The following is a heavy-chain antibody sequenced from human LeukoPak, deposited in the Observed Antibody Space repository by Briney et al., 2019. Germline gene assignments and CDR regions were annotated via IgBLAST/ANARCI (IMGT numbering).Heavy chain of an antibody. D-gene: IGHD4-23*01. CDR3: ATEGDYGGNYLDY. Sequence: ASVKVSCKASGYTFTRYDINWVRQATGQGLEWMGWMNPNSGNTGYAQKFQDRVTITRDTSMSTAYMELSSLRSEDTAVYYCATEGDYGGNYLDYWGQGTLVTVSS. J-gene: IGHJ4*02. CDR1: GYTFTRYD. CDR2: MNPNSGNT. V-gene: IGHV1-8*03.